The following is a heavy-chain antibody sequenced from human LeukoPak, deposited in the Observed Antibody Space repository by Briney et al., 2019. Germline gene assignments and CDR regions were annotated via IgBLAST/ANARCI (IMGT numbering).Heavy chain of an antibody. Sequence: SVKVSCKVSGYTLTELSIHWVRQAPGKWLEWMGGFDPEDGETIYAQKFHGRVTRTEHTSTDTAYMELRSLRSEDTAVYYCATVPVPLYSGYDPYYFDYWGQGTLVTVSS. CDR1: GYTLTELS. CDR3: ATVPVPLYSGYDPYYFDY. V-gene: IGHV1-24*01. CDR2: FDPEDGET. J-gene: IGHJ4*02. D-gene: IGHD5-12*01.